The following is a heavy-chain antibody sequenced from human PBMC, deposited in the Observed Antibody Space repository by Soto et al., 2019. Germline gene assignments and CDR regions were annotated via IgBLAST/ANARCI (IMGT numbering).Heavy chain of an antibody. CDR1: GFTFSASA. Sequence: GGSLRLSCATSGFTFSASAMHWVRQVSGKGLEWIAHIRSKANNYATTYAASVKGRFTISREDSENTVYLQMNSLKTEDTAIYYCTKQIYGGNSWGQGTLVTVSS. V-gene: IGHV3-73*01. CDR2: IRSKANNYAT. J-gene: IGHJ4*02. CDR3: TKQIYGGNS. D-gene: IGHD2-21*02.